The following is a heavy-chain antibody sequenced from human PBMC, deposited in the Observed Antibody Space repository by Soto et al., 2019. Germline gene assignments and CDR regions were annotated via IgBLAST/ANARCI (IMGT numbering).Heavy chain of an antibody. CDR3: ARRGLAAAGNFDY. D-gene: IGHD6-13*01. V-gene: IGHV4-39*01. CDR2: IYYSGST. Sequence: SETLSLTCTVSGGSISSSSYYWAWIRQPPGKGLEWIGSIYYSGSTYYNPSLKSRVTISVDTSKNQFSLKLSSVTAADTAVYYCARRGLAAAGNFDYWGQGTLVTVSS. CDR1: GGSISSSSYY. J-gene: IGHJ4*02.